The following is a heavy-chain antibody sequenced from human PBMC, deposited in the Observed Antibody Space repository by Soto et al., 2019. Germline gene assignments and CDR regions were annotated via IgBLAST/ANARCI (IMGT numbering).Heavy chain of an antibody. CDR1: GYSFTSYW. Sequence: GESLKISCKGSGYSFTSYWISWVRQMPGKGLEWMGRIDPSDSYTNYSPSFQGHVTISADKSISTAYLQWSSLKASDTAMYYCASRDCSGGSCYSSDYGMDVWGQGTTVTVSS. V-gene: IGHV5-10-1*01. J-gene: IGHJ6*02. CDR2: IDPSDSYT. D-gene: IGHD2-15*01. CDR3: ASRDCSGGSCYSSDYGMDV.